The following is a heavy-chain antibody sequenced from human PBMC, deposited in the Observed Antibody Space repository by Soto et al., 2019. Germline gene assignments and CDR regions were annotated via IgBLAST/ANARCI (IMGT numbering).Heavy chain of an antibody. J-gene: IGHJ5*02. D-gene: IGHD4-4*01. CDR2: NYLGGST. CDR1: GGSISSGDYS. V-gene: IGHV4-30-2*01. Sequence: SETLSLTCAVSGGSISSGDYSWNWIRQPPGKGLEWIGNNYLGGSTYYNPSLKSRVIISVDKSKNQFSLKLSSVTAADTAVYYCARAYDYSSNWFDPWGQGTLVTVSS. CDR3: ARAYDYSSNWFDP.